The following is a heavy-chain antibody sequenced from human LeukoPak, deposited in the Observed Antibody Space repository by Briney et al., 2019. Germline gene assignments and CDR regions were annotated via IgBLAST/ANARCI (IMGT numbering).Heavy chain of an antibody. Sequence: GGSLRLSCAASGFTFSSYGMSWVRQAPGKGLEWVSAISGSGGSTYYADSVKGRFAISRDNSKNTLYLQMNSLRAEDTAVYYCAAAPPYDYVWGSYRWSYYFDYWGQGTLVTVSS. V-gene: IGHV3-23*01. J-gene: IGHJ4*02. CDR3: AAAPPYDYVWGSYRWSYYFDY. D-gene: IGHD3-16*02. CDR1: GFTFSSYG. CDR2: ISGSGGST.